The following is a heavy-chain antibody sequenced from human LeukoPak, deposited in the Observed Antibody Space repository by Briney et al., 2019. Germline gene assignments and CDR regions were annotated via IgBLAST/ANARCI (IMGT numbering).Heavy chain of an antibody. V-gene: IGHV1-46*01. CDR3: AKIVASDTGEGY. D-gene: IGHD2/OR15-2a*01. J-gene: IGHJ4*02. CDR1: GYTFTNYY. CDR2: INPSGGST. Sequence: ASVKVSCKASGYTFTNYYMHWVRQAPGQGLEWMGIINPSGGSTSYVQKFQGRVTMTRDTSTSTVYMELSSLRSEDTVIYYCAKIVASDTGEGYWGQGTLVTVSS.